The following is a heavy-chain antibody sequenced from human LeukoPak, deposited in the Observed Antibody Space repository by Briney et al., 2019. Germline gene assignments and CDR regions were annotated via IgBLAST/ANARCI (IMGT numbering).Heavy chain of an antibody. CDR3: AGDSSGYSYGGDFDY. V-gene: IGHV1-2*06. CDR1: GFTFTSYG. CDR2: INPNSGGT. D-gene: IGHD5-18*01. Sequence: GGSLRLSCATSGFTFTSYGISWVRQAPGQGLEWMGRINPNSGGTNYAQKFQGRVTMTRDTSISTAYMELSRLRSDDTAVYYCAGDSSGYSYGGDFDYWGQGTLVTVSS. J-gene: IGHJ4*02.